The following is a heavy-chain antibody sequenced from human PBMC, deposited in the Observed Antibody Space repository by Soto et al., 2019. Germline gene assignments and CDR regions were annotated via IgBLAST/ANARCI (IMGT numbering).Heavy chain of an antibody. V-gene: IGHV1-46*01. CDR1: GYTFSSFY. Sequence: ASVKFPCNSSGYTFSSFYMHWLQQAPGQGLEWMGIINPSGGSTSYAQKFQGRVTMTRDTSTSTVYMESSSLRSEDTTVYYCARDRGGQLVLYAFEIWGHGT. CDR2: INPSGGST. J-gene: IGHJ3*02. D-gene: IGHD6-13*01. CDR3: ARDRGGQLVLYAFEI.